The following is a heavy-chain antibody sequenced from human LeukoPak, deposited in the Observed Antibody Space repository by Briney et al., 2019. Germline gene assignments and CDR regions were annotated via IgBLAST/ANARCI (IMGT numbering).Heavy chain of an antibody. V-gene: IGHV1-2*02. J-gene: IGHJ4*01. Sequence: ASVKVSCKASGYTFTGYYLDWVRQAPGQGLEWMGWINPNSGGTNYAQKFQGRVTMTRDTSISTAYMELSGLRSDDTAVYYCARARYQLLFFFAYWGHGSLVTVSS. D-gene: IGHD2-2*01. CDR1: GYTFTGYY. CDR2: INPNSGGT. CDR3: ARARYQLLFFFAY.